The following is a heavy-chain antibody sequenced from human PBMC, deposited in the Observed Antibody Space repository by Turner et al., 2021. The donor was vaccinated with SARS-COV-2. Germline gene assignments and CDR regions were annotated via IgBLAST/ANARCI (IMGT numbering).Heavy chain of an antibody. CDR1: GFTFSSYA. CDR2: ISGSGGST. Sequence: EVQLLASGGGLVQPGGSLRLSCAASGFTFSSYAMSWVRQAPGKGREWVSVISGSGGSTYYADSVKGRFTISRDNSKNTLYLQMNRLRAEDTAVYYCAKNEMAMIVVVITLFDYWGQGTLVTVSS. D-gene: IGHD3-22*01. CDR3: AKNEMAMIVVVITLFDY. J-gene: IGHJ4*02. V-gene: IGHV3-23*01.